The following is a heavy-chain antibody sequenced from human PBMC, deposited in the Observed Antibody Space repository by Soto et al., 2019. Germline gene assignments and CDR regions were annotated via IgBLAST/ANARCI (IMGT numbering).Heavy chain of an antibody. V-gene: IGHV1-18*01. D-gene: IGHD3-10*01. CDR3: ARGVGSGSYYNQYNWFDP. J-gene: IGHJ5*02. Sequence: QVQLVQSGGEVKKPGASVKVSCKASGYTFTNYGISWVRQAPGQGLGWMGWINVYNGNTKYAQKVQGRVTMTTDTSTSTAYMELRSLRSDDTAVYYCARGVGSGSYYNQYNWFDPWGQGTLVTVSS. CDR2: INVYNGNT. CDR1: GYTFTNYG.